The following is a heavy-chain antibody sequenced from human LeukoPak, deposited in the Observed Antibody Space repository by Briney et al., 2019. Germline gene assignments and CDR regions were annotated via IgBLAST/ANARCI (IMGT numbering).Heavy chain of an antibody. J-gene: IGHJ4*02. CDR1: GFTFSGHW. D-gene: IGHD1-14*01. Sequence: GGSLRLSCAASGFTFSGHWMSWVRQAAGKGLEWVANINQGGSDKYYVDSVKGRFTISRDNANNLLYLQMNSLRGEDTAVYYCTRDRSRAEDDWGQGTLVTVSS. V-gene: IGHV3-7*01. CDR2: INQGGSDK. CDR3: TRDRSRAEDD.